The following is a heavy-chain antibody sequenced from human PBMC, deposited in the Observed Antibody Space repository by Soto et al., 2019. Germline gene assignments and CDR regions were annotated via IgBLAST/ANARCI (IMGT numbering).Heavy chain of an antibody. CDR1: GFTFSSYS. D-gene: IGHD1-26*01. Sequence: SLRLSCAASGFTFSSYSMNWVRQAPGKGLEWVSSISSSSSYIYYADSVKGRFTISRDNAKNSLYLQMNSLRAEDTAVYYCAIDQKSSGSSDYWGQGTLVTVSS. CDR3: AIDQKSSGSSDY. J-gene: IGHJ4*02. CDR2: ISSSSSYI. V-gene: IGHV3-21*01.